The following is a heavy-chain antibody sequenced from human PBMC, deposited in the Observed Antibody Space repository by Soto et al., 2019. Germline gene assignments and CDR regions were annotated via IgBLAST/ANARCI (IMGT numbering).Heavy chain of an antibody. D-gene: IGHD3-16*01. V-gene: IGHV4-30-4*01. CDR3: VRDYEPSRSYYFGMDV. CDR1: GGSISSGYYY. Sequence: SSETLSLTCCVSGGSISSGYYYWSWIRQPPGKGLEWIGNIYYSGNTYYNPSLKSRLIISIDTSKSQFSLKLSSVTAADTAVYYCVRDYEPSRSYYFGMDVWGRGTTVTVSS. CDR2: IYYSGNT. J-gene: IGHJ6*02.